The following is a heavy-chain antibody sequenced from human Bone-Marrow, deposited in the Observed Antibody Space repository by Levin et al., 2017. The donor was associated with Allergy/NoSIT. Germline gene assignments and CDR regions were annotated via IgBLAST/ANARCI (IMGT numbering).Heavy chain of an antibody. D-gene: IGHD3-3*01. CDR3: ARDRAALFGVPNAMDV. J-gene: IGHJ6*02. CDR1: GFTFMSYN. V-gene: IGHV3-48*03. Sequence: GESLKISCAASGFTFMSYNMNWVRQAPGKGLEWISYISGTGTTTYLADSVRGRFTISRDNSKNSLVLQMSSLRADDTAVYYCARDRAALFGVPNAMDVWGQGTTVTVSS. CDR2: ISGTGTTT.